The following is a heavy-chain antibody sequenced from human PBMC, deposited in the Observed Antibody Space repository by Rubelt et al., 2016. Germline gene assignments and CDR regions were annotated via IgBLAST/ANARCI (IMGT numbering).Heavy chain of an antibody. CDR3: ARHAFIVTTGSFWDY. CDR1: GGSLTGYY. Sequence: QVQLQQWGAGLLKPSETLSLTCGVRGGSLTGYYWSWIRQSPGKGLEWIGEINHGGGRNYNPSLKSRVTLSVATSNNRFSLRLTSVTAADTAVYYGARHAFIVTTGSFWDYWGQGALLAVSS. D-gene: IGHD4-17*01. V-gene: IGHV4-34*01. CDR2: INHGGGR. J-gene: IGHJ4*02.